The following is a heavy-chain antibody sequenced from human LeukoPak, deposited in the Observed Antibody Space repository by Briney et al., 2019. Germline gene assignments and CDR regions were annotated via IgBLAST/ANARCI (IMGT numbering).Heavy chain of an antibody. CDR1: GGSISSSSYY. CDR3: ARAHGDYDNWFDP. J-gene: IGHJ5*02. Sequence: SETLSLTCTVSGGSISSSSYYWGWIRQPPGKGLEWIGSIYYGGSTFYNPSLKSRVSISVDTSKNQFSLKLSSVTAADTAVYYCARAHGDYDNWFDPWGQGTLVTVSS. V-gene: IGHV4-39*07. CDR2: IYYGGST. D-gene: IGHD4-17*01.